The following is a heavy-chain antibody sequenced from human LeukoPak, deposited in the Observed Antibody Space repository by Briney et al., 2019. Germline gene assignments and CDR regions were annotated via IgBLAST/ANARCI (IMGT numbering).Heavy chain of an antibody. CDR3: VRDRDGYNY. CDR1: GFTFSNSL. V-gene: IGHV3-74*01. CDR2: IDIDGSTT. D-gene: IGHD5-24*01. J-gene: IGHJ4*02. Sequence: GGSLRLSCAASGFTFSNSLMHWVRQVPGKGLVWVARIDIDGSTTHYADSVKGRFTISRDNAKNTLYLQMDILRAEDTAVYYCVRDRDGYNYWGQGTLVTVSS.